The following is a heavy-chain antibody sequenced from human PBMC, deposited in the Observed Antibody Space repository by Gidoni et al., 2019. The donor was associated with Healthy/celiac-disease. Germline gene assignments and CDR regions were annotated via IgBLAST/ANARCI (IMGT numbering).Heavy chain of an antibody. CDR3: ARHNVVGAATLDY. J-gene: IGHJ4*02. Sequence: QVQLQESGPGLGKPSETLSLTCAVSGYSVSSGYYWCWLRQPPGQGLEGIGSIYHRGLTYYNPSLKSRVTISVDTSKNQFSLKLGSVTAADTAVYYCARHNVVGAATLDYWGQGTLVTVSS. D-gene: IGHD2-15*01. V-gene: IGHV4-38-2*01. CDR1: GYSVSSGYY. CDR2: IYHRGLT.